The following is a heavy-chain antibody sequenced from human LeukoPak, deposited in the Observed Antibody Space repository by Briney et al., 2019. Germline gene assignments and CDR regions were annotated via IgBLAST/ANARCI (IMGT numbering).Heavy chain of an antibody. CDR2: IIPILGIA. Sequence: SVKVSCKASGGTFSSYAISWVRQAPGQGLEWMGRIIPILGIANYAQKFQGRVTITADKSTSTAYMELRSLRSDDAAVYYCARDGYFDLWGRGTLVTVSS. J-gene: IGHJ2*01. V-gene: IGHV1-69*04. CDR1: GGTFSSYA. CDR3: ARDGYFDL.